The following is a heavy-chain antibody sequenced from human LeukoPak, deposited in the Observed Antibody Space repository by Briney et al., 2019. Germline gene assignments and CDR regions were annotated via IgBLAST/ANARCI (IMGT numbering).Heavy chain of an antibody. Sequence: GGSLRLSCAASGFTFSSYSMNWVRQAPGKGLEWVSSISSRSSYRYYADSMKGRFTISRDNAMNSLYLQMNSLRAEDTAVYYCARATQYCSGGSCYDTWFDPWGQGTLVTVSS. CDR2: ISSRSSYR. J-gene: IGHJ5*02. CDR1: GFTFSSYS. D-gene: IGHD2-15*01. CDR3: ARATQYCSGGSCYDTWFDP. V-gene: IGHV3-21*01.